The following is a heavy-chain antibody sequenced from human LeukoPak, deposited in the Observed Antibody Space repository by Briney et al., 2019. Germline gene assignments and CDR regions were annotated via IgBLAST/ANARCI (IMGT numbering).Heavy chain of an antibody. Sequence: GGSLRLSCAASGFTGSCNYMRWVHQAPGKGLEWVSVVYSGYNTNYADSVKGRFTISRDNSRNTVYLQRNSLRVEDTAVYYCARDRPGVTTVLGAFDIWGQGTMVTVSS. V-gene: IGHV3-53*01. CDR1: GFTGSCNY. CDR3: ARDRPGVTTVLGAFDI. D-gene: IGHD4-17*01. CDR2: VYSGYNT. J-gene: IGHJ3*02.